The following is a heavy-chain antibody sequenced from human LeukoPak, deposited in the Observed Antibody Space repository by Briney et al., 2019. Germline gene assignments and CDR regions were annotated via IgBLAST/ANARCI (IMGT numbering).Heavy chain of an antibody. J-gene: IGHJ4*02. CDR3: ASRPPMATTDQYYFDY. D-gene: IGHD5-24*01. CDR2: IIPIFGTA. Sequence: SSVKVSCKASGGTFSSYAISWVRQAPGQGLEWMGGIIPIFGTANYAQKFQGRVTITTDESTSTAYMELSSLRSEDTAVYYCASRPPMATTDQYYFDYWGQGTLVTVSS. V-gene: IGHV1-69*05. CDR1: GGTFSSYA.